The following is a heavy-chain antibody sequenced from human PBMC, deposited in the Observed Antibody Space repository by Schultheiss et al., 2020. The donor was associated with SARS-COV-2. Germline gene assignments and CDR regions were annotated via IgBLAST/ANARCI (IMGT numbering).Heavy chain of an antibody. D-gene: IGHD5-18*01. Sequence: SETLSLTCSVSGGSVSSGSYYWSWIRQSPGRGLEWIGYIYHSGGTRYHPSLKSRVTISLDTSKNQFSLKLTSVIAADTAVYYCARVDLETALVGGLDVWGQGSTVTVSS. J-gene: IGHJ6*02. CDR2: IYHSGGT. CDR1: GGSVSSGSYY. V-gene: IGHV4-61*01. CDR3: ARVDLETALVGGLDV.